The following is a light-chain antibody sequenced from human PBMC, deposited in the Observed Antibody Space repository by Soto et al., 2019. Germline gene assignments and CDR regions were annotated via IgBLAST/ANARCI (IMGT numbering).Light chain of an antibody. CDR3: QHYTNWPLT. CDR1: HSVSSR. CDR2: GAS. Sequence: EIVMTQSPATLSVSPGERATPSCRASHSVSSRLAWYQQKPGQAPRLLIYGASTRATGLPARFSGSGSGTEFTLTISSLQSEDFAVYYCQHYTNWPLTFGGGTKVDI. J-gene: IGKJ4*01. V-gene: IGKV3-15*01.